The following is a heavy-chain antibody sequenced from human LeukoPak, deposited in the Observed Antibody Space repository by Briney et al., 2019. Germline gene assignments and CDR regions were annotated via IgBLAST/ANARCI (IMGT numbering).Heavy chain of an antibody. J-gene: IGHJ3*02. Sequence: GASVKVSCKASGYTFTSYYMHWVRQAPGQGLEWMGIINPSGGSTSYAQKLQGRVTMTTDTSTSTAYMELRSLRSDDTAVYYCARQKGIYSSSRNAFDIWGQGTMVTVSS. CDR1: GYTFTSYY. V-gene: IGHV1-46*01. D-gene: IGHD6-13*01. CDR3: ARQKGIYSSSRNAFDI. CDR2: INPSGGST.